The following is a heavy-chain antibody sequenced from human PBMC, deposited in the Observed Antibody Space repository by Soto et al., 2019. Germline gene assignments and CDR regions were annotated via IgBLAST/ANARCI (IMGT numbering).Heavy chain of an antibody. D-gene: IGHD5-18*01. Sequence: EVQLVESGGGLVQPGGSLRLSCAASGVTVSSNYMSWVRQAPGKGLEWVSVIYSGGSTYYAGSVKGRSTISRDNSKNTRYLQISSLGAEDTAVYDRARHGYNSGGGYFDYWGHGTQVTVSS. CDR2: IYSGGST. CDR3: ARHGYNSGGGYFDY. V-gene: IGHV3-66*04. J-gene: IGHJ4*01. CDR1: GVTVSSNY.